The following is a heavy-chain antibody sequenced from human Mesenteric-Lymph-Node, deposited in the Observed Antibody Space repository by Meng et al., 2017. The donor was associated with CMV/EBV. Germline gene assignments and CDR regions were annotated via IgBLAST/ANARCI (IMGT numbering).Heavy chain of an antibody. V-gene: IGHV3-30-3*01. J-gene: IGHJ4*02. CDR1: GFTFSSYA. CDR2: ISYDGSNK. CDR3: ASPKGAAVAGSFFDY. Sequence: GESLKISCAASGFTFSSYAMHWVRQAPGKGLEWVAVISYDGSNKYYADSVKGRFTISRDNSKNTLYLQMNSLRAEDTAVYYCASPKGAAVAGSFFDYWGQGTLVTVSS. D-gene: IGHD6-19*01.